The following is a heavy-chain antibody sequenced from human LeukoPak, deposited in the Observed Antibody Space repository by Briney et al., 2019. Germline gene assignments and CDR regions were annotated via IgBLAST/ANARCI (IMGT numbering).Heavy chain of an antibody. J-gene: IGHJ4*02. CDR3: ARVFKGLYYFYVCGSYRYTGAFDY. V-gene: IGHV3-7*01. CDR2: IKQDGSEK. D-gene: IGHD3-16*02. CDR1: GYTFTSYW. Sequence: GGSLRLSCAASGYTFTSYWMSWVRQAPGKGLGWVANIKQDGSEKYYVDSVKGRFTISRDNAKNSLYLQMNSLRAEDTAVYYCARVFKGLYYFYVCGSYRYTGAFDYWGQGTLVTVSS.